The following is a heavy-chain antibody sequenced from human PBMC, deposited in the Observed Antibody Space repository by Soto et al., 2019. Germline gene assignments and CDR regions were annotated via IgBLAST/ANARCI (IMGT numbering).Heavy chain of an antibody. V-gene: IGHV3-49*04. D-gene: IGHD3-16*01. J-gene: IGHJ4*02. CDR2: IRSKAYGGTT. CDR3: TRAPKGHDYGDY. CDR1: GFTFGDYA. Sequence: GGSLRLSCTASGFTFGDYAMSWVRQAPGKGLEWVGFIRSKAYGGTTEYAASVKGRFTISRDDSKSIAYLQMNSLKTEDTAMYYCTRAPKGHDYGDYWGQGTLVTVSS.